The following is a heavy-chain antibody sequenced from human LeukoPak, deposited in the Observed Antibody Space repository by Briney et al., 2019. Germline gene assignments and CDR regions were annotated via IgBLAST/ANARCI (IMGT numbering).Heavy chain of an antibody. CDR3: AGRVRSYYMDV. J-gene: IGHJ6*03. CDR2: IYYSGSS. Sequence: SETLSLTCTVSGGSISRSYRRWIRQPPGKGLEWIGYIYYSGSSNYNASLKSRVTISVDTSKTQFSLKLRSVPAADTAVYYCAGRVRSYYMDVWGKGTTVTVSS. V-gene: IGHV4-59*08. D-gene: IGHD3-16*01. CDR1: GGSISRSY.